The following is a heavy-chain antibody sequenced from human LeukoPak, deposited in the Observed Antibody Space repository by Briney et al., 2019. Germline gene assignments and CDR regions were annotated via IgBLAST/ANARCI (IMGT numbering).Heavy chain of an antibody. CDR3: ARVINYYGSGRVYYFDY. CDR1: GGSISSYY. CDR2: IYYSGST. J-gene: IGHJ4*02. Sequence: SETLSLTCTVSGGSISSYYWSWIRQPPGKGLEWIGYIYYSGSTNYNPSLKSRVTISVDTSKNQFSLKLSSVTAADTAVYYCARVINYYGSGRVYYFDYWGRGTLVTVSS. D-gene: IGHD3-10*01. V-gene: IGHV4-59*01.